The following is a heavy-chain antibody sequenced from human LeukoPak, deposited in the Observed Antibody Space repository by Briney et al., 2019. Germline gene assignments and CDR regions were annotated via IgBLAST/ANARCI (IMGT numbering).Heavy chain of an antibody. CDR1: GYTFTSYS. CDR3: AREGGFRYYDSGYYFDY. CDR2: INTNTGDP. V-gene: IGHV7-4-1*02. J-gene: IGHJ4*02. Sequence: ASVKVSCKASGYTFTSYSMNWVRQAPGQGLEWMGWINTNTGDPTYAQGFTGRFVFSLDTSVSTAYLQISSLKAEDTAVYHCAREGGFRYYDSGYYFDYWGQGTLVTVSS. D-gene: IGHD3-22*01.